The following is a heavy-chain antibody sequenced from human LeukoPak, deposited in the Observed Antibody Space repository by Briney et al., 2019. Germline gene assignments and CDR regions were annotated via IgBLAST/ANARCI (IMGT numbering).Heavy chain of an antibody. J-gene: IGHJ4*02. CDR2: IYYSGST. CDR3: ARARGPYYYDSSGYYSI. CDR1: GGSISSGGYY. V-gene: IGHV4-31*03. D-gene: IGHD3-22*01. Sequence: SETLSLTCTVSGGSISSGGYYWSWIRQHPGKGLEWIGYIYYSGSTYHNPSLKSRVTISVDTSKNQFSLKLSSVTAADTAVYYCARARGPYYYDSSGYYSIWGQGTLVTVSS.